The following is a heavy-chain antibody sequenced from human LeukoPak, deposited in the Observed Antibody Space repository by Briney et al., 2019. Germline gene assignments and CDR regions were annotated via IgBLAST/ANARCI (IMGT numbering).Heavy chain of an antibody. J-gene: IGHJ6*03. CDR3: AKGVSPQDYYYYMDV. CDR1: GFSFSSYA. Sequence: GRSLRLSCPASGFSFSSYAMGSARHAPGKGLELVSSISGSGGSTYYADSVKGRFTISRDNSKNTLYLQMNSLRAEDTAVYYCAKGVSPQDYYYYMDVWGKGTTVTVSS. D-gene: IGHD2-8*01. CDR2: ISGSGGST. V-gene: IGHV3-23*01.